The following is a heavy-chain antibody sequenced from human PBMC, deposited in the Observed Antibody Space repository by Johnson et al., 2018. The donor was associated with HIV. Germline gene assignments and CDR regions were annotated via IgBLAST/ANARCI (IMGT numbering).Heavy chain of an antibody. Sequence: VQLVESGGGVVQPGRSLRLSCAASGFTFDDYTMHWVRPAPGKGLEWVGRIKSKTDGGTTDYAAPVKGRFTISRDTSKNTLYLRMNSLRAEDTAVYYCARGPVSFVLELGENVRGLIGLRWAMWG. CDR3: ARGPVSFVLELGENVRGLIGLRWAM. J-gene: IGHJ1*01. D-gene: IGHD3-10*02. CDR1: GFTFDDYT. V-gene: IGHV3-15*01. CDR2: IKSKTDGGTT.